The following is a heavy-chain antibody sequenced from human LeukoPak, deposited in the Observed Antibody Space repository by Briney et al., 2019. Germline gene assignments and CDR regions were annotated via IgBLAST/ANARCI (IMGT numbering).Heavy chain of an antibody. CDR2: ISYDGSNK. V-gene: IGHV3-30-3*01. Sequence: EGSLRLSCAASGFTVSSNYMSWVRQAPGKGLEWVAVISYDGSNKYYADSVKGRFTISRDNSKNTLYLQMNSLRAEDTAVYYCARPPLDIVVVPAAIPHPFDYWGQGTLVTVSS. D-gene: IGHD2-2*01. J-gene: IGHJ4*02. CDR1: GFTVSSNY. CDR3: ARPPLDIVVVPAAIPHPFDY.